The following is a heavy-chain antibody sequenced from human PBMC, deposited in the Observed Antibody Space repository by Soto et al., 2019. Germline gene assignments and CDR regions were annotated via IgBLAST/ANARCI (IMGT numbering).Heavy chain of an antibody. CDR1: GFSFGASA. CDR2: IRSRSYGGTT. J-gene: IGHJ4*02. V-gene: IGHV3-49*03. D-gene: IGHD5-18*01. Sequence: GGSLRLSCSASGFSFGASAMTWFRQAPGKGLEWIGVIRSRSYGGTTQYAASVRGRFSISRDDSRTIAYLHMNSLKTEDTAVYYCSRDRTGNSGYSYGPLDYWGQGILVTVSS. CDR3: SRDRTGNSGYSYGPLDY.